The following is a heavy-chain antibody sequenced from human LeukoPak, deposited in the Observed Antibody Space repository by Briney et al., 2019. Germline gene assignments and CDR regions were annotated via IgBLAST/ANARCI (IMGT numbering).Heavy chain of an antibody. CDR1: GASISGYY. Sequence: PAETLSLTCPVSGASISGYYWSWIRLPAGKGLEWIGRMYNNGSTNCNPSLKSRVSMSVDTSKNQFSLRLKSVTAADTAVYYCTRDIGSGDYVFFDSWGQGTRVTVSS. V-gene: IGHV4-4*07. CDR3: TRDIGSGDYVFFDS. J-gene: IGHJ4*02. CDR2: MYNNGST. D-gene: IGHD4-17*01.